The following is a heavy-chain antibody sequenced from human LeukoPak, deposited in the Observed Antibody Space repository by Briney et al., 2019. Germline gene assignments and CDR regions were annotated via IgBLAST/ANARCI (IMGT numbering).Heavy chain of an antibody. D-gene: IGHD3-3*01. V-gene: IGHV4-38-2*01. Sequence: PSETLSLTCAVSGYSISSGYYWGWIRQPPGKGLEWLGSIYHSGSTYYNPSLKSRVTISVDTSKNQFSLKLSSVTAADTAVYYCARAPDWSGYPRYWYFDLWGRGTLVTVSS. J-gene: IGHJ2*01. CDR1: GYSISSGYY. CDR2: IYHSGST. CDR3: ARAPDWSGYPRYWYFDL.